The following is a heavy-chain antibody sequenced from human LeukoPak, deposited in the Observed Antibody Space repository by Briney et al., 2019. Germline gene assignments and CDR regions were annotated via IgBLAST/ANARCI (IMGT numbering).Heavy chain of an antibody. Sequence: PGGSLRLSCAASGFTLINYNMNWVRQAPGRGLEWVSYISSGGTTIYYADSVKGRFTISRDSAKNSLYLQMNNLRAEDTAVYYCARISTTSPRYWGQGTLVTVSS. CDR1: GFTLINYN. CDR3: ARISTTSPRY. J-gene: IGHJ4*02. V-gene: IGHV3-48*01. D-gene: IGHD1-1*01. CDR2: ISSGGTTI.